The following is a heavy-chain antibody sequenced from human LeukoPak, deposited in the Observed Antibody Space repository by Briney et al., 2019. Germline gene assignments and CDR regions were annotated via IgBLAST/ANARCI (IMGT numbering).Heavy chain of an antibody. D-gene: IGHD1-26*01. CDR2: IHHSGTT. J-gene: IGHJ4*02. CDR3: ARVERIDLVGY. V-gene: IGHV4-34*01. Sequence: SETLSLTCAVYGGSFNGCSWSWIRQLPGKGLEWIGEIHHSGTTNYNLSLKSRVTISIDTSKNQFSLKLSSVTAADTAVYYCARVERIDLVGYWGQGTLVTVSS. CDR1: GGSFNGCS.